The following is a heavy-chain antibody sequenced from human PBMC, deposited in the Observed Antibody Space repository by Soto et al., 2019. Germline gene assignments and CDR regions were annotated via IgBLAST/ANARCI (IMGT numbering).Heavy chain of an antibody. V-gene: IGHV3-74*01. CDR1: GFTFSNYW. CDR2: VNSDASIK. Sequence: GGSLRLSCAASGFTFSNYWMHWVRQGPGKGLVWVSRVNSDASIKSYADSVEGRFTISRDNAKNTLYLQMSSLRFEDTALYYCVCFECGRTAVVTAMEANGYWGQGTLVTVS. D-gene: IGHD2-21*02. CDR3: VCFECGRTAVVTAMEANGY. J-gene: IGHJ4*02.